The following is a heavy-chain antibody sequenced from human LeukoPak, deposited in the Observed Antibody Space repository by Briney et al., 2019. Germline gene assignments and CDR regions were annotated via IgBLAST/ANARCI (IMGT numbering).Heavy chain of an antibody. J-gene: IGHJ4*02. D-gene: IGHD6-19*01. V-gene: IGHV4-34*01. CDR1: GGSFSGYY. Sequence: SETLSLTCAVYGGSFSGYYWSWMRQPPGKGLEWIESIYYSGSTYYNPSLKSRVTISVDMSKNQFSLKLSSVTAADTAVYYCARRIAVAGTLFFDYWGQGTLVTVSS. CDR2: IYYSGST. CDR3: ARRIAVAGTLFFDY.